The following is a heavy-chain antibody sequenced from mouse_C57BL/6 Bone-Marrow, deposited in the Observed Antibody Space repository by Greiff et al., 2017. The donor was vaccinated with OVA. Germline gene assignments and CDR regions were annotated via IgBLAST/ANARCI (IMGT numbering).Heavy chain of an antibody. CDR1: GYSITSDY. D-gene: IGHD4-1*01. Sequence: DVKLVESGPGLAKPSQTLSLTCSVTGYSITSDYWNWIRKFPGNKLEYMGYISYSGSTYYNPSLKRRISITRDTSKNQYYLQLNSVTTEDTATYYCARWGSSSGTMRYFDVWGTGTTVTVSS. J-gene: IGHJ1*03. V-gene: IGHV3-8*01. CDR3: ARWGSSSGTMRYFDV. CDR2: ISYSGST.